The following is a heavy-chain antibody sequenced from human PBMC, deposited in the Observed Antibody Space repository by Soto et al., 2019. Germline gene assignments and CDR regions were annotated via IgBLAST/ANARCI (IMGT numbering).Heavy chain of an antibody. D-gene: IGHD6-19*01. CDR2: INHSGVT. CDR3: ARFSGSYYYAMDV. CDR1: GGSFSGYY. J-gene: IGHJ6*02. Sequence: SETLSLTCAVYGGSFSGYYWSWIRQPPGKGLEWIGEINHSGVTNYKPSLKRRVTIPVDTSKNQFSLQLKSVTAADTALYYCARFSGSYYYAMDVWGQGSTVTVSS. V-gene: IGHV4-34*01.